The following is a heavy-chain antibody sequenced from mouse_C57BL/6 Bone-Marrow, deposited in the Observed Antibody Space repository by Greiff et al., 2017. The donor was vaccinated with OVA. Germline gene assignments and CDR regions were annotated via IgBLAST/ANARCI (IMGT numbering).Heavy chain of an antibody. V-gene: IGHV14-4*01. CDR2: IDPESGDT. Sequence: VQLQQSGAELVRPGASVKLSCTASGFTIKDDYMHWVKQRPEQGLEWIGWIDPESGDTEYASKVQGQATITADTSSNTAYLQLSSLTSEDTAVYYCTTEKYYFDYWGQGTTLTVSS. J-gene: IGHJ2*01. CDR3: TTEKYYFDY. CDR1: GFTIKDDY. D-gene: IGHD1-3*01.